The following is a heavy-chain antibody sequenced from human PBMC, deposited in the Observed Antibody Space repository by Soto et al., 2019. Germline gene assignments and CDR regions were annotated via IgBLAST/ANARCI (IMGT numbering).Heavy chain of an antibody. Sequence: ARSLRLSCAASGFNVNRDFMNWVRTTNGKGLEWVASIYSGETTYYADSVRGRFTISSDKSKNTLYFQLSSLGIEDTAVYYCTRDGRGLGRLSLFEYWGQGVLVTVPA. CDR3: TRDGRGLGRLSLFEY. CDR1: GFNVNRDF. D-gene: IGHD2-21*02. J-gene: IGHJ4*02. CDR2: IYSGETT. V-gene: IGHV3-53*01.